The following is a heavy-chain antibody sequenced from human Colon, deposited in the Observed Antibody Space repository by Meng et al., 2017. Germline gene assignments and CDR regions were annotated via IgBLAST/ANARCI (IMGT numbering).Heavy chain of an antibody. D-gene: IGHD2-8*01. CDR1: GGSITTRNC. CDR3: ARGGGCVNGVCGSLDY. J-gene: IGHJ4*02. Sequence: VDLKEQGQVLWTPSGLLSLPCAVAGGSITTRNCCSCDRQPRGKEPEWLGEVHPSGSINYNPSLKCRVTMQIEDSKSPFYLNRTSVTDADTAVYYCARGGGCVNGVCGSLDYWGQGTLVTVFS. CDR2: VHPSGSI. V-gene: IGHV4-4*02.